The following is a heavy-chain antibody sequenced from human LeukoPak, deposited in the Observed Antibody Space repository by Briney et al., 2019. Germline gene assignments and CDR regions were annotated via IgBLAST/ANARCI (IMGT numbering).Heavy chain of an antibody. V-gene: IGHV3-30*18. Sequence: GGSLRLSCAASGFTFTGYGMHWVRQAPGKGLEWVTVISYDGSYKSYGHSVKGRFTISRDNSKNTLYLQMTSLRAEDTAVYYCVKGPGWVRDFDYWGEGTLVTVSS. CDR2: ISYDGSYK. CDR3: VKGPGWVRDFDY. D-gene: IGHD1-26*01. CDR1: GFTFTGYG. J-gene: IGHJ4*02.